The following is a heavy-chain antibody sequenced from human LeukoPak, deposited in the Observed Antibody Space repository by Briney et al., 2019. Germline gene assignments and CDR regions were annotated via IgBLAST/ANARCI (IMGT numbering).Heavy chain of an antibody. Sequence: GGSLRLSCAASGFIFTNTWMSWVRQAPGKGLEWVSAISGSGGSTYYADSVKGRFTISRDNSKNTLYLQMNSLRAEDTAVYYCAKELSSGWFHYFDYWGQGTLVTVSS. CDR3: AKELSSGWFHYFDY. D-gene: IGHD6-19*01. CDR2: ISGSGGST. J-gene: IGHJ4*02. V-gene: IGHV3-23*01. CDR1: GFIFTNTW.